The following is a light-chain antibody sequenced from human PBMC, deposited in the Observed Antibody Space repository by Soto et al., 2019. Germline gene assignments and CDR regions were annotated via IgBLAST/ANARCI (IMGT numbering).Light chain of an antibody. Sequence: SALTQPASVSGSPGQSITISCTGTSSDVGGYNYVSWYQQHPGKAPKLMIYEVSNRPSGVSNRFSGSKSGNTASLTISGLQAEDEADYYCSSYASRSTLDYVFGSGTKVT. CDR2: EVS. CDR1: SSDVGGYNY. V-gene: IGLV2-14*01. J-gene: IGLJ1*01. CDR3: SSYASRSTLDYV.